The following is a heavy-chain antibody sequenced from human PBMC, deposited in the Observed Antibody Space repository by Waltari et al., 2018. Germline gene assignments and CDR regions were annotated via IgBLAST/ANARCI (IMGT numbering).Heavy chain of an antibody. D-gene: IGHD6-13*01. CDR1: GGSISSSSYY. CDR3: ARNGGGGWSSSWHTLLDY. Sequence: QLQLQESGPGLVKPSETLSLTCTVSGGSISSSSYYWGWIRQPPGKGLEWIGSIYYSGSTYDTLSLKSRVTISVDTSKNQFSLKLSSVTAADTAVYYCARNGGGGWSSSWHTLLDYLGQGTLVTVSS. CDR2: IYYSGST. V-gene: IGHV4-39*07. J-gene: IGHJ4*02.